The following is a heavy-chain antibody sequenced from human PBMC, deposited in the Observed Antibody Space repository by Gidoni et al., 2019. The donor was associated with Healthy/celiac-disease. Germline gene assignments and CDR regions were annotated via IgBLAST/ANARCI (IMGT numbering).Heavy chain of an antibody. V-gene: IGHV3-48*01. CDR3: ARGARSSGWYVGVGDHYYYYYMDV. J-gene: IGHJ6*03. D-gene: IGHD6-19*01. Sequence: EVQLVESGGGLVQPGGSLRLSRAASGFTFSSYSMNWVRQAPGKGLEWVSYISSSSSTIYYAYAGKGRFTIPRENAKNSLYLQMNSLRAEDTAVYYCARGARSSGWYVGVGDHYYYYYMDVWGKGTTVTVSS. CDR1: GFTFSSYS. CDR2: ISSSSSTI.